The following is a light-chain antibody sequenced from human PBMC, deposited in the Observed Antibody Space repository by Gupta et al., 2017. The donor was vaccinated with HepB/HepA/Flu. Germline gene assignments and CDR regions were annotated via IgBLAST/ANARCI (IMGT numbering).Light chain of an antibody. CDR3: SSYTRTITPV. CDR2: DVT. CDR1: SSDVGSYNY. J-gene: IGLJ2*01. Sequence: QSALTQPASVSGSPGQSITISCTGTSSDVGSYNYVSWYQQFPGKAPKLLIYDVTSRPSGVSSRFSGSKSGNTASLTISGLQAEDEADYYCSSYTRTITPVFGGGTKLTVL. V-gene: IGLV2-14*03.